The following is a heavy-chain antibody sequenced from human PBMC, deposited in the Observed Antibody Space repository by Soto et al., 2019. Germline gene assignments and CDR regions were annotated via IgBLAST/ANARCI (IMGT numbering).Heavy chain of an antibody. D-gene: IGHD3-3*01. J-gene: IGHJ6*02. CDR1: GYSFTSYW. CDR2: IGPCDSYT. CDR3: ARHAGYDFWSEYYYGMDV. Sequence: GESLKISWKGSGYSFTSYWISWGRQMPGKGLEGMGGIGPCDSYTNYSPSFQGHATISADKSTSTAYLQWSSLKASDTAMYYCARHAGYDFWSEYYYGMDVWGQGTTVTVSS. V-gene: IGHV5-10-1*01.